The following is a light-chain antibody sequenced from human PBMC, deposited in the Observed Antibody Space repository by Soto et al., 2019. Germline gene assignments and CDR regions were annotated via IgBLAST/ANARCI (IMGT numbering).Light chain of an antibody. J-gene: IGKJ1*01. Sequence: DIQMTQSPSAMSASVGDRVTITCRASQGINNYLAWFQQRPGKVPQRLIYGASSLQSGVPSRFSGSGSGTEFTLTISSLQPEDSATYYCLQNNRYPWTFGQGTKVDNK. CDR1: QGINNY. CDR3: LQNNRYPWT. CDR2: GAS. V-gene: IGKV1-17*03.